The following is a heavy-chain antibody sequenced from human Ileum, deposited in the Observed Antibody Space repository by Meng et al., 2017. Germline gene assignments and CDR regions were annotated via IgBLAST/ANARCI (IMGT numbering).Heavy chain of an antibody. CDR1: GYTLSSFH. D-gene: IGHD7-27*01. J-gene: IGHJ4*02. CDR2: MSPENGNT. Sequence: QGKLVPSGAEVKTPGASGKVSCKASGYTLSSFHINWVRQATGQGPEWMGWMSPENGNTAYAQKFQGRVTMTRDTSVSTAYMELSGLTSDDSGVYYCARGVNAGVDYWGQGTLVTVSS. CDR3: ARGVNAGVDY. V-gene: IGHV1-8*01.